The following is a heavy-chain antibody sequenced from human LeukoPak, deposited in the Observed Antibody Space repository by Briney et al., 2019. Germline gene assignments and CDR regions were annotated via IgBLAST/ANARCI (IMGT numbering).Heavy chain of an antibody. CDR2: IYYSGST. Sequence: PSETLSLTCTVSGXSISSYYWSWIRQPPGKGLEWIGYIYYSGSTNYNPSLKSRVTISVDTSKNQISLKLSSVTAADTAVYYCARGRGPCGGDCYYDYWGQGTLVTVSS. CDR1: GXSISSYY. D-gene: IGHD2-21*02. V-gene: IGHV4-59*01. J-gene: IGHJ4*02. CDR3: ARGRGPCGGDCYYDY.